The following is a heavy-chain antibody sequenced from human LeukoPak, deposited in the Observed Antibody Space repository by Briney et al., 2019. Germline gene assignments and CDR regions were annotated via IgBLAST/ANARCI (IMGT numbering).Heavy chain of an antibody. J-gene: IGHJ3*02. CDR1: GFTFSSYG. D-gene: IGHD4-17*01. Sequence: GGSLRLSCAASGFTFSSYGMHWVRQAPGKGLEWVAFIRYDGSNKYYADSVKGRFTISRDNSKNTLYLQMNSLRAEDTAVYYCAKVGAVAPVAFDIWGQGTMVTVSS. CDR3: AKVGAVAPVAFDI. V-gene: IGHV3-30*02. CDR2: IRYDGSNK.